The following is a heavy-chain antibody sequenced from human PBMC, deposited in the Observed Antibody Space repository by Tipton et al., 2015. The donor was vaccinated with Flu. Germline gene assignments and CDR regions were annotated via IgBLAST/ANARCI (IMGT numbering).Heavy chain of an antibody. J-gene: IGHJ4*01. Sequence: TLSLTCVLSGGPITNWYLNWIRQSAGKGLEWIGRILPSGDTNFNPSLINRVTMSLDTSKNQVSLNLMSMTAADTAVYYCATGDRDLDFWGQGTVVTVSS. CDR1: GGPITNWY. CDR3: ATGDRDLDF. D-gene: IGHD7-27*01. V-gene: IGHV4-4*07. CDR2: ILPSGDT.